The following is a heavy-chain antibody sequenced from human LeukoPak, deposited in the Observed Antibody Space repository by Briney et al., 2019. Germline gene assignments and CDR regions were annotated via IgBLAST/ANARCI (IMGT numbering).Heavy chain of an antibody. V-gene: IGHV1-18*01. J-gene: IGHJ4*02. Sequence: GASVKVSCKASGYTFITYGISWVRQAPGQGLEWMGWISAYNGDTNYAQKVQGRVTMTTDTSTSTAYMELRSLRSDDTAVYYCARTRGDIVVVPAATHSDYWGQGTLVTVSS. D-gene: IGHD2-2*01. CDR1: GYTFITYG. CDR3: ARTRGDIVVVPAATHSDY. CDR2: ISAYNGDT.